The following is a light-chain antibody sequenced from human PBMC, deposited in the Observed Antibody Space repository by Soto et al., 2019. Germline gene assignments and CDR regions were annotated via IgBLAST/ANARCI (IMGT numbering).Light chain of an antibody. CDR3: QQSYSTPPYT. Sequence: DIQMTQSPSSLFASVGDRVTITCRASQSISSYLNWYQQKPGKVPKLLIYAASSLQVGVPSRFSGSGSATDFTLTISSLQPEDFATYYCQQSYSTPPYTFGQGTKLEIK. V-gene: IGKV1-39*01. CDR1: QSISSY. CDR2: AAS. J-gene: IGKJ2*01.